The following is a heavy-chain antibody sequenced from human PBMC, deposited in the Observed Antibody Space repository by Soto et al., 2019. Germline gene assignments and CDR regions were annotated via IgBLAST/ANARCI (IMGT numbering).Heavy chain of an antibody. J-gene: IGHJ6*02. D-gene: IGHD2-8*01. V-gene: IGHV1-18*01. CDR2: INTYNGNT. CDR1: GYTFTRYG. CDR3: AMVYVYVTRSPQDV. Sequence: QVQLVQSGAEVKNPGASVKVSCKASGYTFTRYGIGWARQAPGQGLEWMGWINTYNGNTNYAQNVQGRVTLTTDTSTSTAYMELSSLRSNDTAIYYCAMVYVYVTRSPQDVWGQGTTVIVSS.